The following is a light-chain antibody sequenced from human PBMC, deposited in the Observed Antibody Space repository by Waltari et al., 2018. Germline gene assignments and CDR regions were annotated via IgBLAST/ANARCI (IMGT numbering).Light chain of an antibody. Sequence: EIVLTQSPGTLALSPGERATLSCRASQSVGRALAWYQHKPGQAPRLLISDASSRATGIPDRLSGSGSGTDFSLTISRVEPEDFAVYYCQMYVRLPVTFGQGTKVEVK. CDR2: DAS. V-gene: IGKV3-20*01. CDR1: QSVGRA. J-gene: IGKJ1*01. CDR3: QMYVRLPVT.